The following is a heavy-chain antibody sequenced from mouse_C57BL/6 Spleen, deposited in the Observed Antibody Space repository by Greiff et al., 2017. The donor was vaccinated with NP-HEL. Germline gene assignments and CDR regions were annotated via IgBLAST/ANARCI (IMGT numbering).Heavy chain of an antibody. V-gene: IGHV1-50*01. J-gene: IGHJ1*03. Sequence: KPGQGLEWIGEIDPSDSYTNYNQKFKGKATLTVDTSSSTAYMQLSSLTSEDSAVYYCARGLGRFWYFDVWGTGTTVTVSS. D-gene: IGHD4-1*01. CDR2: IDPSDSYT. CDR3: ARGLGRFWYFDV.